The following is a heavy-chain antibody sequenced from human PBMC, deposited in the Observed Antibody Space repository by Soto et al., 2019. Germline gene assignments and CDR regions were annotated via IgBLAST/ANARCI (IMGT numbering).Heavy chain of an antibody. CDR3: ARAPIKGHQVAGQPPTSQTLDY. D-gene: IGHD1-1*01. Sequence: TLSLTCTVSGGSISSGGYYWSWIRQHPGKGPEWIGYIYYSGRTYYNPSLKSRVTMSVDTSKNQFSLKLSSVTAADTARYFCARAPIKGHQVAGQPPTSQTLDYWGQGNLVTVSS. V-gene: IGHV4-31*03. CDR1: GGSISSGGYY. CDR2: IYYSGRT. J-gene: IGHJ4*02.